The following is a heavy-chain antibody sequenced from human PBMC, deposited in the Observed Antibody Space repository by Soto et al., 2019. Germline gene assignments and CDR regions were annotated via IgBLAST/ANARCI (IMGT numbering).Heavy chain of an antibody. J-gene: IGHJ4*02. CDR2: MGGSNDDT. D-gene: IGHD1-26*01. CDR1: GFTFSIFA. CDR3: AKYRVIHNPVWDPFDF. V-gene: IGHV3-23*01. Sequence: SGGSLRLSCAASGFTFSIFAMSWVRQAPGKGLEWVSGMGGSNDDTYYADSVKGRFTISRDNSKNTLFLQMNSLRAEDTAVYYCAKYRVIHNPVWDPFDFCCPGALVSGSS.